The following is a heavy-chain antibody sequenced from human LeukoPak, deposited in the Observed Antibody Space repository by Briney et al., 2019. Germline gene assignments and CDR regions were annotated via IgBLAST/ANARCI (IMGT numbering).Heavy chain of an antibody. J-gene: IGHJ4*02. CDR3: ARDQEYCSGGSCYVLVFDY. CDR2: INPNSGGT. D-gene: IGHD2-15*01. CDR1: GYTFTGYY. Sequence: ASVKVSCKASGYTFTGYYMHWVRRAPGQGLEWMGWINPNSGGTNYAQKFQGRVTMTRDTSISTAYMELSRLRSDDTAVYYCARDQEYCSGGSCYVLVFDYWGQGTLVTVSS. V-gene: IGHV1-2*02.